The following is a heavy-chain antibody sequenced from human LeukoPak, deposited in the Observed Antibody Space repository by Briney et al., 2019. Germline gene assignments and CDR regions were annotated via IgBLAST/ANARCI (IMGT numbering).Heavy chain of an antibody. CDR2: IYYSGNT. Sequence: SETLSLTCTVSGDFISSSSYYWGWIRQPPGKGLEWIGSIYYSGNTYYNPSLKSRVTISVDTSKNQFSLKLSSVTAADTAVYYCARDLRSSTSCYSDVWGQGTTVTVSS. J-gene: IGHJ6*02. CDR3: ARDLRSSTSCYSDV. D-gene: IGHD2-2*01. V-gene: IGHV4-39*07. CDR1: GDFISSSSYY.